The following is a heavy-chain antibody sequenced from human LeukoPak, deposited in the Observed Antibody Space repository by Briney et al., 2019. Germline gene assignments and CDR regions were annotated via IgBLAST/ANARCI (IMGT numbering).Heavy chain of an antibody. J-gene: IGHJ4*02. CDR3: AMASGSYYGNFDY. D-gene: IGHD1-26*01. V-gene: IGHV1-69*01. CDR2: IIPIFGTA. Sequence: VASVTVSCKASGGTFSSYAISWVRQAPGQGLEWMGGIIPIFGTANYAQKFQGRVTITADESTSTAYMELSSLGSEDTAVYYCAMASGSYYGNFDYWGQGTLVTVSS. CDR1: GGTFSSYA.